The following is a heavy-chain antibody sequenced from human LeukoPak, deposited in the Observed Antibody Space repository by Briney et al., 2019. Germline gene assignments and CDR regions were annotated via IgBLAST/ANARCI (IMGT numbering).Heavy chain of an antibody. CDR3: ARQAGPAVAGTPFDY. J-gene: IGHJ4*02. CDR2: IYYSGST. CDR1: GGSISSYY. Sequence: PSETLSLTCTVSGGSISSYYWSWIRQPPGKGLEWIGYIYYSGSTNYNPSLKSRVTISVDTPKNQFSLKLSSVTAADTAVYYCARQAGPAVAGTPFDYWGQGTLVTVSS. V-gene: IGHV4-59*08. D-gene: IGHD6-19*01.